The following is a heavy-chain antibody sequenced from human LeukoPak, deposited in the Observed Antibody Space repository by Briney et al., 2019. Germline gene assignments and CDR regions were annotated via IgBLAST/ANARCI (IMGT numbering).Heavy chain of an antibody. CDR2: INTNTGNP. Sequence: ASVKVSCKASGYTFTSHGISWVRQAPGQGLEWMGWINTNTGNPTYAQGFTGRFVFSLDTSVSTAYLQISSLKAEDTAVYYCARGSVLYSGYSENWFDPWGQGTLVTVSS. CDR3: ARGSVLYSGYSENWFDP. J-gene: IGHJ5*02. CDR1: GYTFTSHG. V-gene: IGHV7-4-1*02. D-gene: IGHD5-12*01.